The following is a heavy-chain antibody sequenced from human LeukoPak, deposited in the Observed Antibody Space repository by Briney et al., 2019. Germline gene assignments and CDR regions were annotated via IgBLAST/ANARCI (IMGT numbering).Heavy chain of an antibody. V-gene: IGHV3-23*01. J-gene: IGHJ4*02. Sequence: GGSLRLSCAASGFTFSSYAMSWVRQAPGKGLEWVSAISGSGGSTYYADSVKGRFTISRDNSKNTLYLQMNSLRAEDTAVYYCAKPPGRVVAASRESVIHFDYWGQGTLVTVSS. CDR2: ISGSGGST. D-gene: IGHD2-15*01. CDR3: AKPPGRVVAASRESVIHFDY. CDR1: GFTFSSYA.